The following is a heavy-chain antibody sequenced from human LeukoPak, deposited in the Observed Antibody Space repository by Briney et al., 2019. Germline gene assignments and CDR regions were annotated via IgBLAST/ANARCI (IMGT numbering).Heavy chain of an antibody. J-gene: IGHJ6*02. Sequence: GGSLRLSCAASGFTFSNSAMSWVRQAPGKGLEWVAVISYDGSNKYYADSVKGRFTISRDNSKNTLYLQMNSLRAEDTAVYYCARELIIAVAGTSCGMDVWGQGTTVTVSS. CDR1: GFTFSNSA. CDR2: ISYDGSNK. D-gene: IGHD6-19*01. V-gene: IGHV3-30*03. CDR3: ARELIIAVAGTSCGMDV.